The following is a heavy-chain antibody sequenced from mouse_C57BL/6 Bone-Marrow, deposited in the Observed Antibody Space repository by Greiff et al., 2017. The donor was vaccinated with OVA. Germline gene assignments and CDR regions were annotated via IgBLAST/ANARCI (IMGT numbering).Heavy chain of an antibody. V-gene: IGHV1-59*01. CDR3: ARWGYGSYFDY. D-gene: IGHD1-1*01. CDR1: GYTFTSYW. Sequence: VQLQQPGAELVRPGTSVKLSCKASGYTFTSYWMHWVKQRPGQGLEWIGVIDPSDSYTNYNQKFKGKATLTVDTSSSTAYMQLSSLTSEDSAVYYCARWGYGSYFDYWGQGTTLTVSS. J-gene: IGHJ2*01. CDR2: IDPSDSYT.